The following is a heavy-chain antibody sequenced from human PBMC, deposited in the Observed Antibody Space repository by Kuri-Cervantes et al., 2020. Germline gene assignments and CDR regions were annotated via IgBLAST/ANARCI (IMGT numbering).Heavy chain of an antibody. Sequence: LRLSCAVSGGSISSGGYSWSWIRQPPGKGLEWIGYIYHSGSTYYNPSLKSRVTISVDRSKNQFSLKLSSVTAADTAVYYCASRDGYNSDAFDIWGQGTMVTVSS. CDR3: ASRDGYNSDAFDI. J-gene: IGHJ3*02. CDR1: GGSISSGGYS. V-gene: IGHV4-30-2*01. D-gene: IGHD5-24*01. CDR2: IYHSGST.